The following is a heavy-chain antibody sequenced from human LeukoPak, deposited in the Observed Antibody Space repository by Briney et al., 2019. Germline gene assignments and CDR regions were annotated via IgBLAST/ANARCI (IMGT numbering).Heavy chain of an antibody. CDR2: IYTSGST. D-gene: IGHD6-19*01. V-gene: IGHV4-4*07. J-gene: IGHJ4*02. CDR1: GGSISSYY. Sequence: SETLSLTCTVSGGSISSYYWSWIRQPAGKGLEWIGRIYTSGSTNYNPSLKSRVTMSVDTSKNQFSLKLSSVTAADTAVYYCARELQVRGWLVGGLFFDYWGQGTLVTVSS. CDR3: ARELQVRGWLVGGLFFDY.